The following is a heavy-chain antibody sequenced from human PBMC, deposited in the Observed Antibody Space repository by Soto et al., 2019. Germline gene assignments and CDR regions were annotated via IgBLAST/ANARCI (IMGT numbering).Heavy chain of an antibody. Sequence: GASVKVSCKASGYTFTSYDINWVRQATGQGLEWMGWMNPNSGNTGYAQKFQGRVTMTRNTSISTAYMELSSLRSEDTAVYYCARRHWSTTSCYFGKGHCGEGTLVTVSS. CDR3: ARRHWSTTSCYFGKGH. CDR1: GYTFTSYD. D-gene: IGHD2-2*01. CDR2: MNPNSGNT. J-gene: IGHJ4*02. V-gene: IGHV1-8*01.